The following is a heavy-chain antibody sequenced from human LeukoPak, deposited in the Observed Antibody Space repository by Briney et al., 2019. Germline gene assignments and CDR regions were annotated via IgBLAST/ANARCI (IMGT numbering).Heavy chain of an antibody. V-gene: IGHV3-48*03. CDR1: GFTFSSYE. J-gene: IGHJ4*02. CDR2: ISSSGSAI. D-gene: IGHD5/OR15-5a*01. CDR3: ARDLRRFAAYYFDY. Sequence: PGGSLRLSCAASGFTFSSYEMNWVRQAPGKGLEWVSYISSSGSAIYSADSVKGRFTISRDNAKNSLYLQMNSLRAEDTAVYYCARDLRRFAAYYFDYWGQGTPVTVSS.